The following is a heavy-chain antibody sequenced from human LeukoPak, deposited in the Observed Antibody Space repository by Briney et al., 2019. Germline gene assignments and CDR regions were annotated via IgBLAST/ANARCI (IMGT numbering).Heavy chain of an antibody. D-gene: IGHD4-17*01. CDR2: IYYSGST. Sequence: SETLSLTCTVSGGSISSSSYYWGWIRQPPGKGLEWIGSIYYSGSTYYNPSLKSRVTISVDTSKNQFSLKLSSVTAADTAIYYCTREYGFMTTVFHAFDIWGQGTMVTVSS. J-gene: IGHJ3*02. CDR3: TREYGFMTTVFHAFDI. V-gene: IGHV4-39*07. CDR1: GGSISSSSYY.